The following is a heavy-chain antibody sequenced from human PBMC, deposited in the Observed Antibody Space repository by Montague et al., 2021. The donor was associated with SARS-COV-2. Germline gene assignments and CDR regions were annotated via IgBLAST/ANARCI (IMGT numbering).Heavy chain of an antibody. V-gene: IGHV6-1*01. J-gene: IGHJ6*02. CDR1: GDSVSSDSAA. CDR3: ARDLRWRYGYGMDV. CDR2: TYYRSNWYN. D-gene: IGHD3-16*01. Sequence: CAISGDSVSSDSAAWNWVRQSPSRGLERLGRTYYRSNWYNDYAVSVKSRITIKSDTSKNQISLQLNSVTPEDTAVYYCARDLRWRYGYGMDVWGQGTTVTVSS.